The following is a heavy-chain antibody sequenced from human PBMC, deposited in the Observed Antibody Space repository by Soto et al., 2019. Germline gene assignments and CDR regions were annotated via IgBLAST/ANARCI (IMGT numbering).Heavy chain of an antibody. CDR3: AKGGRQWLVTSDFNY. J-gene: IGHJ4*02. Sequence: VQLVESGGGVVQPGRSLRLSCASSGFTFSDYAMHWVRQAPGKGLEWVAVVSHDGRNTHYADSVKGRFTISRDSSKNTVSLEMNSLRAEDTAVYYCAKGGRQWLVTSDFNYWSQGAQVTGCS. CDR1: GFTFSDYA. V-gene: IGHV3-30*18. CDR2: VSHDGRNT. D-gene: IGHD6-19*01.